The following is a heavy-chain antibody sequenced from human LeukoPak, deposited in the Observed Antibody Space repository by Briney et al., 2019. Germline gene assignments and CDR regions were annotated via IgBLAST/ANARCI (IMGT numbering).Heavy chain of an antibody. Sequence: ASVKVSCKASGYTFTSYDINWVRQATGQGLEWMGWMNPNSGNTGYAQKFQGRVTITRNTSISTAYMELSSLRSEDTAVYYCARVYCSGGSCYRRPNWFDPWGQGTLVTVSS. CDR2: MNPNSGNT. CDR3: ARVYCSGGSCYRRPNWFDP. V-gene: IGHV1-8*01. J-gene: IGHJ5*02. CDR1: GYTFTSYD. D-gene: IGHD2-15*01.